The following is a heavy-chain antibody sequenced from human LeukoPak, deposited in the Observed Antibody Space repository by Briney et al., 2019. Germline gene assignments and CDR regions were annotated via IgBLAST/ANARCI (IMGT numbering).Heavy chain of an antibody. Sequence: GGSLRLSCAASGFTFSSYAMSWVRQAPGKGLAWVSGISGSGRSTHSADSVKGRFTISRDDSKNMLYLQMNSLRAEDTALYYCAKALDGYNGMDVWGQGTTVIVSS. D-gene: IGHD3-16*02. V-gene: IGHV3-23*01. CDR2: ISGSGRST. CDR3: AKALDGYNGMDV. CDR1: GFTFSSYA. J-gene: IGHJ6*02.